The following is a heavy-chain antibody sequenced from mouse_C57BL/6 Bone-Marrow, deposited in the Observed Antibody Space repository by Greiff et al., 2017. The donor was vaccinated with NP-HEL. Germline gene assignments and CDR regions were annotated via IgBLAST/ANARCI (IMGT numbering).Heavy chain of an antibody. J-gene: IGHJ2*01. D-gene: IGHD2-3*01. CDR3: AREHDGYYGYFDY. CDR2: ISSGGSYP. V-gene: IGHV5-6*01. Sequence: EVQGVESGGDLVKPGGSLKLSCAASGFTFSSYGMSWVRQTPDKRLEWVATISSGGSYPYYPDSVKGRFTISRDNAKNTLYLQMSSLKSEDTAMYYCAREHDGYYGYFDYWGQGTTLTVSS. CDR1: GFTFSSYG.